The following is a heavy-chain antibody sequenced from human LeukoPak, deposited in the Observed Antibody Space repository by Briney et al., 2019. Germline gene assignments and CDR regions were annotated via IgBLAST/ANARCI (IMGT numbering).Heavy chain of an antibody. V-gene: IGHV1-2*02. Sequence: ASVKVSCKASGYTFTGYYMHWVRQAPGQGLEWMGWINPNSGGTNYAQKFQGRVTMTRDTSISTAYMELSRLRSDDTAVYYCARECGSTSCYGAFDIWGQGTIVTVSS. CDR3: ARECGSTSCYGAFDI. CDR2: INPNSGGT. D-gene: IGHD2-2*01. CDR1: GYTFTGYY. J-gene: IGHJ3*02.